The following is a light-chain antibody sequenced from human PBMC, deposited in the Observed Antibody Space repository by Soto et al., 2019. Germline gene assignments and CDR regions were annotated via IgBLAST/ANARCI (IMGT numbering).Light chain of an antibody. CDR1: QSVSSN. J-gene: IGKJ1*01. Sequence: IVMTQSPATLSVSPGDRATLSCRASQSVSSNVAWYQRKPGQAPGVLIFGASTRATGIPARFSGSGSGTEFTLTISSLQSEDVAVYYCQQYNNWPPWTFGQGTKV. CDR3: QQYNNWPPWT. CDR2: GAS. V-gene: IGKV3-15*01.